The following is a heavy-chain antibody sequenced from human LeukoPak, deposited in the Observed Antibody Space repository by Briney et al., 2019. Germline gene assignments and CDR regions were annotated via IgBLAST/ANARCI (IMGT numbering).Heavy chain of an antibody. D-gene: IGHD2-8*01. CDR1: GYTFTSYG. CDR3: ARGGFCSNGECQVSLDY. CDR2: MDPSSGNT. V-gene: IGHV1-8*01. J-gene: IGHJ4*02. Sequence: ASVNVSCKASGYTFTSYGIDWVRQATGQGLEWMAWMDPSSGNTGYAQKFQGRVTVTRDTSISTAYMELTNLRSEDTAVYYCARGGFCSNGECQVSLDYWGQGTLVTVSS.